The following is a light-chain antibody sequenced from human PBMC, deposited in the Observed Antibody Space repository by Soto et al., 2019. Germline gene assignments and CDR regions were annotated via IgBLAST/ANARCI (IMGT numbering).Light chain of an antibody. J-gene: IGKJ5*01. CDR2: DAS. CDR1: QSVSSIY. Sequence: EIVLTQSPGTLSLSPGDSATLSCRASQSVSSIYLAWYQQKPGQAPRLLIYDASNRATGIPDRFSGSGSGTDLTLTISRLEPEDFAVYYCQQRSKWPITCGQGTRLEIK. V-gene: IGKV3D-20*02. CDR3: QQRSKWPIT.